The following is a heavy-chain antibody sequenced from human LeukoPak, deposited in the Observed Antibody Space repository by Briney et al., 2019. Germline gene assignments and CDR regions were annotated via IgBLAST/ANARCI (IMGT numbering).Heavy chain of an antibody. Sequence: QPGRSLRLSCAASGFTFSSYGMHWVRQAPGKGLEWVAVISYDGSNKYYADSVKGRFTISRDNSKNTLYLQMNSLRAEDTAVYYCAKLDTAMDNFDYWGQGTLVTVSS. CDR2: ISYDGSNK. CDR1: GFTFSSYG. D-gene: IGHD5-18*01. J-gene: IGHJ4*02. CDR3: AKLDTAMDNFDY. V-gene: IGHV3-30*18.